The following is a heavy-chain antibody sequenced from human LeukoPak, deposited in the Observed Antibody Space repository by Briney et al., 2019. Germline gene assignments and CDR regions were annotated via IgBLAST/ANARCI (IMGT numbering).Heavy chain of an antibody. CDR1: GFTFSNYA. J-gene: IGHJ4*02. Sequence: GGSLKLSCAASGFTFSNYAMSWVRQAPGKGLEWVSAISGSASSTYYADSVKGRFTISRGNSKNTLYLQMDSLRAEDTAVYYCASELAHCVGDCLQNWGQGTLVTVSS. CDR2: ISGSASST. D-gene: IGHD2-21*02. CDR3: ASELAHCVGDCLQN. V-gene: IGHV3-23*01.